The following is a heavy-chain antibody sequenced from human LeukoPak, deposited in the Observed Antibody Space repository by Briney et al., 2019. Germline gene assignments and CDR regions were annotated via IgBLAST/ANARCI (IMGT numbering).Heavy chain of an antibody. CDR2: IYYSGST. J-gene: IGHJ4*02. V-gene: IGHV4-59*01. CDR3: ARDSSGFHFDY. CDR1: GGSISSYY. D-gene: IGHD3-22*01. Sequence: SETLSLTCTVSGGSISSYYWSWIRQPPRKGLEWIGYIYYSGSTNYNPSLKSRVTISVDTSKNQFSLKLGSVTAADTAVYYCARDSSGFHFDYWGQGTLVTVSS.